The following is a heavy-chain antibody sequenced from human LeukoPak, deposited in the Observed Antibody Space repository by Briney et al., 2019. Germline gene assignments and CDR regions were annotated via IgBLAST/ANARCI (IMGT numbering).Heavy chain of an antibody. CDR3: AREVYSSSSDFDY. CDR1: GCTFSSYW. Sequence: PGGSLRLSCAASGCTFSSYWMSWVRQAPGKGLEWVANIKQDGSEKYYVDSVKGRFTISRDNAKNSLYLQMNSLRAEDTAVYYCAREVYSSSSDFDYWGQGTLVTVSS. J-gene: IGHJ4*02. D-gene: IGHD6-6*01. V-gene: IGHV3-7*01. CDR2: IKQDGSEK.